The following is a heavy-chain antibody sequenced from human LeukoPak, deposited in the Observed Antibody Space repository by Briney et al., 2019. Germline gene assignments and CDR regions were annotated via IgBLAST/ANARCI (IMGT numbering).Heavy chain of an antibody. CDR1: GGSFSGYY. V-gene: IGHV4-34*01. CDR2: INHSGST. Sequence: SSETLSLTCAVHGGSFSGYYWSWIRQPPGKGLEWIGEINHSGSTNYNPSLKSRVTISVDTSKNQFSLKLSSVTAADTAVYYCARGVLLWFGEFYYYYGMDVWGQGTTVTVSS. CDR3: ARGVLLWFGEFYYYYGMDV. D-gene: IGHD3-10*01. J-gene: IGHJ6*02.